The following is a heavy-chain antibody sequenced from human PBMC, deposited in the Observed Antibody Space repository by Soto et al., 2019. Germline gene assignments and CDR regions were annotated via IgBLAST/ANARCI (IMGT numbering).Heavy chain of an antibody. CDR1: GGTFSSYA. CDR2: IIPIFGTA. Sequence: SGKVACKASGGTFSSYAIRWVRQAPGQGLEWMGGIIPIFGTANYAQKFQGRVTITADESTSTAYMELSSLRSEDAAVYYCAKWSGPYYYYYGMDVWGQGTTVTLSS. V-gene: IGHV1-69*13. J-gene: IGHJ6*02. CDR3: AKWSGPYYYYYGMDV. D-gene: IGHD3-3*01.